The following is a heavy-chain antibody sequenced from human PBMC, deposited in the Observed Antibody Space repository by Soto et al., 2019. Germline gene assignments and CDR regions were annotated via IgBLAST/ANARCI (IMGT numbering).Heavy chain of an antibody. Sequence: ASVKVSCKASGYIFTDYYMHWVRQAPGQELGWMGRINPNSGGTNYAQKFQGRVTMTRDTSISTAYTELSSLRSEDTATYYCAVMVPLEYYFDYWGHGSLVTVSS. V-gene: IGHV1-2*06. CDR2: INPNSGGT. CDR1: GYIFTDYY. D-gene: IGHD3-10*01. CDR3: AVMVPLEYYFDY. J-gene: IGHJ4*01.